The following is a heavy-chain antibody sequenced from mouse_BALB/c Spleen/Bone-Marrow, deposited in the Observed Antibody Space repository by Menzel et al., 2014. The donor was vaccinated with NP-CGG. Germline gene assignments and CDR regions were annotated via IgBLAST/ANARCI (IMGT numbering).Heavy chain of an antibody. J-gene: IGHJ3*01. CDR2: IWAGGTT. Sequence: VQLVESEPGLVAPSQSLSITCTVSGFSLISFDVHWIRQPPGKGLEWPGVIWAGGTTNYNSALMSRLNINKDNSKSQVFLKMNSLQPDDTAMYYCARDGYGSGYAWFAYWGQGTLVTVSA. V-gene: IGHV2-9*02. D-gene: IGHD1-1*01. CDR1: GFSLISFD. CDR3: ARDGYGSGYAWFAY.